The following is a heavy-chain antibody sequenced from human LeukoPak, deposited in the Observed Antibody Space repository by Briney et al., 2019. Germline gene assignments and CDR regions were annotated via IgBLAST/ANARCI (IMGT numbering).Heavy chain of an antibody. CDR3: ARVIAVAGSPFDY. D-gene: IGHD6-19*01. V-gene: IGHV4-34*01. CDR1: GGSFSGYY. J-gene: IGHJ4*02. CDR2: VNHSGST. Sequence: SETLSLTCAVYGGSFSGYYWSWIRQPPGKGLEWIGEVNHSGSTNYNPSLKSRVTISVDTSKNQFYLKLSSVTAADTAVYYCARVIAVAGSPFDYWGQGTLVTVSS.